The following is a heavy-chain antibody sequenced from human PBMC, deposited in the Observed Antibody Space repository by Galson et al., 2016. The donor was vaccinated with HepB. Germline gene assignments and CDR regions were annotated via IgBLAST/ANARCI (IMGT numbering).Heavy chain of an antibody. V-gene: IGHV4-59*13. J-gene: IGHJ5*02. Sequence: SETLSLTCTVSGGSISGYYWSWIRQPPGKGLEWIGYIYHSGSTIYNPSLKSRVSISIDTHRNQFSLRLNSVNAADTDVYYCARDGTMFGVAAHWFDPWGQGTLVTVSS. D-gene: IGHD3-3*01. CDR3: ARDGTMFGVAAHWFDP. CDR1: GGSISGYY. CDR2: IYHSGST.